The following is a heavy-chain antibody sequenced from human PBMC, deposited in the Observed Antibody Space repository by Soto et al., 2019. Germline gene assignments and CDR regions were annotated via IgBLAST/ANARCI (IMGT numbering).Heavy chain of an antibody. CDR3: ARISSSAARDHYYGMDV. D-gene: IGHD6-6*01. CDR2: IDWDDDK. CDR1: GFSLSTSGMC. J-gene: IGHJ6*02. V-gene: IGHV2-70*01. Sequence: SGPTLVNPPQTLTLTCTFSGFSLSTSGMCVSWIRQPPGKALEWLVLIDWDDDKYYSTSLKTRLTISKDTSKNQVVLTMTNMDPVDTATYYCARISSSAARDHYYGMDVWGQGTTVTVSS.